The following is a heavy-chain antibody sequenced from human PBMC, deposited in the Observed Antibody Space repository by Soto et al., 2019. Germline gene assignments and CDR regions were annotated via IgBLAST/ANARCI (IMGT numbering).Heavy chain of an antibody. CDR1: GFTFSSYG. CDR2: IWYDGSNK. V-gene: IGHV3-33*01. J-gene: IGHJ4*02. Sequence: QVQLVESGGGVVRPGRSLRLSCAASGFTFSSYGMHWVRQAPGKGLEWVAVIWYDGSNKYYADSVKGRFTISRDNSKNTLYLQMNSLRAEDTAVYYCARDPGMTTVVTRFDYWGQGTLVTVSS. CDR3: ARDPGMTTVVTRFDY. D-gene: IGHD4-17*01.